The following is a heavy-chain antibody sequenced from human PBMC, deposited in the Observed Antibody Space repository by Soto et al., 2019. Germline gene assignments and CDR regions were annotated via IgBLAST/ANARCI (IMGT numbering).Heavy chain of an antibody. D-gene: IGHD3-10*01. J-gene: IGHJ3*01. CDR3: AKGPDPGAFDF. CDR1: GFAFASYA. CDR2: FRGRGDGT. V-gene: IGHV3-23*01. Sequence: GGSLRLSCAASGFAFASYAMTWVRQAPGKGLEWVSTFRGRGDGTYYADSVKGRFTVSRDNSNNQLYLQMNGLRAEDTAVYYCAKGPDPGAFDFSGQGTIVTVAS.